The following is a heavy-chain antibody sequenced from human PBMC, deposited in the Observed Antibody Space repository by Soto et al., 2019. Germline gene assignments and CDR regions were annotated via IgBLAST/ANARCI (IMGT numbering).Heavy chain of an antibody. CDR2: ISSSGSCV. Sequence: PGGSLSLSCAASGFTFSSYAMSWVRQAPGKGLEWVSAISSSGSCVYYADSVKGRFTISRDNAKNSLYLQMNSLRAEDTAVYYCAREPPSYFVVVPAAMGGFDPWGQGTLVTVSS. J-gene: IGHJ5*02. D-gene: IGHD2-2*01. V-gene: IGHV3-21*01. CDR3: AREPPSYFVVVPAAMGGFDP. CDR1: GFTFSSYA.